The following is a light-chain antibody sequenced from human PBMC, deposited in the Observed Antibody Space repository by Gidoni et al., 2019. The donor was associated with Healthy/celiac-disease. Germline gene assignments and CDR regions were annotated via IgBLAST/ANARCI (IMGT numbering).Light chain of an antibody. CDR3: QQSYSTIFT. CDR1: QSISSY. V-gene: IGKV1-39*01. J-gene: IGKJ3*01. CDR2: AAS. Sequence: DIQITQSPSSLSASVGDRVTITCRASQSISSYLNWYQQKPGKAPKLLIYAASSLQSGVPSRCSGSGSGTDFTLTISSLQPEDFATYYCQQSYSTIFTFGPGTKVDIK.